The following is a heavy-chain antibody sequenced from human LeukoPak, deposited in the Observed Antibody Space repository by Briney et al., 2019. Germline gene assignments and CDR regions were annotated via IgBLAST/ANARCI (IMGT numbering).Heavy chain of an antibody. D-gene: IGHD6-13*01. CDR1: GFTFSSYW. V-gene: IGHV3-74*01. J-gene: IGHJ4*02. CDR3: ARRIAAAAAPYYFDY. CDR2: INSDGSST. Sequence: GGSLRLSCAASGFTFSSYWMRWVRQAPGKGLLWVSRINSDGSSTSYADSVKGRFTISRDNAKNTLYLQMNSLRAEDTAVYYCARRIAAAAAPYYFDYWGQGTLVTVSS.